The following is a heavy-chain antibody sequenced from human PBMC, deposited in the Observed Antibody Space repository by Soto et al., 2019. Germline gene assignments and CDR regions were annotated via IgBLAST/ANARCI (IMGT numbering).Heavy chain of an antibody. CDR1: GFTFSSYA. J-gene: IGHJ4*02. CDR3: ANLHSSGYYPFDY. V-gene: IGHV3-23*01. CDR2: ISGSGGST. D-gene: IGHD3-22*01. Sequence: EVQLLESGGGLVQPGGSLRLSCAASGFTFSSYAMSWVRKVPGKGLEWVSAISGSGGSTYYADSVKGRFTISRDNSKNTLYLQMNSLRAEDTAVYYCANLHSSGYYPFDYWGQGTLVTVSS.